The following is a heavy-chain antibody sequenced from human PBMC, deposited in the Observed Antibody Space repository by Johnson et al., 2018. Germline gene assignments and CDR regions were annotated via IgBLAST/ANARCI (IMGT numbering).Heavy chain of an antibody. V-gene: IGHV3-23*04. CDR1: GFNFSNYA. D-gene: IGHD6-13*01. Sequence: EVQLVESGGGFVQPGGSLRLSCAASGFNFSNYAMGWVRQAPGKGLEWVSSISSSDISTYYAKSVKGRFTISRDRSKNTLYLQMNSLRGDDTAIYFCAKVVEASSWYIPFDSWGQGALVTVSS. CDR2: ISSSDIST. CDR3: AKVVEASSWYIPFDS. J-gene: IGHJ4*02.